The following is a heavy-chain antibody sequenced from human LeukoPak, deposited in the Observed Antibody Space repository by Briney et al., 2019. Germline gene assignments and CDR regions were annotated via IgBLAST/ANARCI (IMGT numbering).Heavy chain of an antibody. Sequence: GESLKISCEGSGYNFPFYWIAWVRQMPGKGLEWMGIVYPGDSDTRYSPSFEGQAIISVNKSTRTAYLQLNNLRASDTAIYYCTRQRHWGSYFDYWGQGTPVTVSS. V-gene: IGHV5-51*01. CDR1: GYNFPFYW. J-gene: IGHJ4*02. D-gene: IGHD3-16*01. CDR3: TRQRHWGSYFDY. CDR2: VYPGDSDT.